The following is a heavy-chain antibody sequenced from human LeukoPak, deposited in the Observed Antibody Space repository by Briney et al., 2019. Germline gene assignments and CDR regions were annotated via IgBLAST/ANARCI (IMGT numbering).Heavy chain of an antibody. CDR1: GGSISSYY. CDR3: ARLYYYDSSGYYLPYYYYYMDV. Sequence: SETLSLTCTVSGGSISSYYWSWIRQPPGKGLEWIGYIYYSGCTNYNPSLKSRVTISVDTSKNQFSLKLSSVTAADTAVYYCARLYYYDSSGYYLPYYYYYMDVWGKGTTVTVSS. CDR2: IYYSGCT. V-gene: IGHV4-59*01. D-gene: IGHD3-22*01. J-gene: IGHJ6*03.